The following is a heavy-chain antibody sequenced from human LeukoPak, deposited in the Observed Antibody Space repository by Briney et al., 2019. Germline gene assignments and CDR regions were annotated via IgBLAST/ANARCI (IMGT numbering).Heavy chain of an antibody. CDR3: ARGVEFGDYVDY. V-gene: IGHV4-31*03. J-gene: IGHJ4*02. CDR2: IYNSGST. Sequence: SETLSLTCTVSGDSISSGGYFWNWIRQHPVKGLEWIGNIYNSGSTYYDPSLISRLTISLDTSKNQFSLRLSSVTAADTAVYYCARGVEFGDYVDYWGQGTLVTVSS. CDR1: GDSISSGGYF. D-gene: IGHD3-10*01.